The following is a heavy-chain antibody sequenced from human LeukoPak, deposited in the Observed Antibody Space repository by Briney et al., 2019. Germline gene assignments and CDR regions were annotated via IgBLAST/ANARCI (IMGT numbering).Heavy chain of an antibody. V-gene: IGHV3-30*04. CDR2: ISYDGSNK. CDR1: GFSFSNYA. D-gene: IGHD2-8*01. CDR3: AKEGHKHGIPYFDC. J-gene: IGHJ4*02. Sequence: GGSLRLSCAASGFSFSNYAMHWVRQAPGKGLEWVAVISYDGSNKYYAVSVKGRFTISRDNSRNTLYLQMNSLRADDTAVYYCAKEGHKHGIPYFDCWGQGALVTVSS.